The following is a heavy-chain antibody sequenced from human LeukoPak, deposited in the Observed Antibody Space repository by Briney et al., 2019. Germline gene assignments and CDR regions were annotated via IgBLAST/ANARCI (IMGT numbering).Heavy chain of an antibody. D-gene: IGHD3-10*01. V-gene: IGHV3-30-3*01. Sequence: GGSLRLSCAASGFTFSSYAMHWVRQAPGKGLEWVAVISYDGSNKYYADSVKGRFTISRDNSKNTLYLQMNSLRAEDTAVYYCARNGSWFGVLAYYFDYWGQGTLVTVSS. CDR1: GFTFSSYA. CDR2: ISYDGSNK. J-gene: IGHJ4*02. CDR3: ARNGSWFGVLAYYFDY.